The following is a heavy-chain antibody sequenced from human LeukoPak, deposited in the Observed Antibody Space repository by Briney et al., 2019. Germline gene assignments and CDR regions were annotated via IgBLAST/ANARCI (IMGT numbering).Heavy chain of an antibody. V-gene: IGHV4-31*03. Sequence: PSETLSLTCTVSGGSISSGGYYWSWIRQHPGKGLEWIGYIYYSGSTYYNPSLKGRVTISVDTSKNQFSLKLSSVTAADTAVYYCARDRGSYSSSSGFDYWGQGTLVTVSS. D-gene: IGHD6-6*01. CDR3: ARDRGSYSSSSGFDY. CDR1: GGSISSGGYY. CDR2: IYYSGST. J-gene: IGHJ4*02.